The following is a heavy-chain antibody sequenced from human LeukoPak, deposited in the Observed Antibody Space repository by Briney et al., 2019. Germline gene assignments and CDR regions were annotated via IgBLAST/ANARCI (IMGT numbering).Heavy chain of an antibody. CDR3: ARGRKDSSGWDFDY. Sequence: RRSLRLSCAASGFTFSSYAMHWVRQAPGKGLEWVAVISYDGSNKYYADSVKGRFTISRDNSKNTLYLQMNSLRAEDTAVYYCARGRKDSSGWDFDYWGQGTLVTVSS. D-gene: IGHD6-19*01. V-gene: IGHV3-30-3*01. CDR2: ISYDGSNK. J-gene: IGHJ4*02. CDR1: GFTFSSYA.